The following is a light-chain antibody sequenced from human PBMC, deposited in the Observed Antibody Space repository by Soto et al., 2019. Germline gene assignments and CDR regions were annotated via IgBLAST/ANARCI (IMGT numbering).Light chain of an antibody. CDR3: QHYNSYSEA. CDR2: DVS. CDR1: QSVPSTY. V-gene: IGKV3-20*01. Sequence: EIVLTQSPGTLSLSPGERATLSCRASQSVPSTYLAWYQQKPGQAPRLLIYDVSTRATGVPARFSGTGSETDFTLTISGLQSDDFATYYCQHYNSYSEAFGQGTKVDI. J-gene: IGKJ1*01.